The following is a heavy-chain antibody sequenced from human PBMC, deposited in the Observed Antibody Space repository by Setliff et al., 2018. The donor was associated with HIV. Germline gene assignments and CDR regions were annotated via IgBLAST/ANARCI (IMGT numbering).Heavy chain of an antibody. CDR2: INPNSGRT. CDR3: ARELRRVDP. CDR1: GYTFTTYD. Sequence: ASVKVSCKASGYTFTTYDINWVRQATGQGLEWVGDINPNSGRTGYAQKFQGRVTMTWDTSISTVYMELSSLRSEDTAVYYCARELRRVDPWGQGTLVTVSS. D-gene: IGHD2-15*01. J-gene: IGHJ5*02. V-gene: IGHV1-8*02.